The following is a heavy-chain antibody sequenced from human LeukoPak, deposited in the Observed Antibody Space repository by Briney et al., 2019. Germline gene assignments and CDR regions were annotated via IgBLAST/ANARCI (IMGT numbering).Heavy chain of an antibody. D-gene: IGHD3-22*01. Sequence: GGSLRLSCAASGFTFSSYSMNWVRQAPGKGLEWVSYISSSSSAIYYADSVKGRFTISRDNAKNSLYLQMNSLRAEDTAVYYCARTYYYDSSGYYPCGYWGQGTLVTVSS. CDR1: GFTFSSYS. CDR3: ARTYYYDSSGYYPCGY. V-gene: IGHV3-48*01. CDR2: ISSSSSAI. J-gene: IGHJ4*02.